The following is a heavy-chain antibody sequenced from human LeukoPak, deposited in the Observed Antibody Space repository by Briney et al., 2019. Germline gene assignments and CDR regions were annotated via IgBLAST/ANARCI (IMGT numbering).Heavy chain of an antibody. J-gene: IGHJ6*03. V-gene: IGHV3-30*02. CDR2: IRYDGSSK. CDR1: GFTFSSCG. D-gene: IGHD5-18*01. Sequence: GGSLRLSCAASGFTFSSCGMHWVRQAPGKGLEWVAFIRYDGSSKYYADSVKGRFTISRDNSKNTLYLQMNSLRAEDTAVYYCARDRPRLRGYSYGYYYYMDVWGKGTTVTVSS. CDR3: ARDRPRLRGYSYGYYYYMDV.